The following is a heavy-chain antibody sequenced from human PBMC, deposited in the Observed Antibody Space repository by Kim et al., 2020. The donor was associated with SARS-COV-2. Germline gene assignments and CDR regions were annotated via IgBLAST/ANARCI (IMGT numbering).Heavy chain of an antibody. CDR1: GFTYSNYG. CDR2: ISYNGGGT. J-gene: IGHJ4*02. CDR3: AKRVSPGTSRNFDH. D-gene: IGHD6-13*01. Sequence: GGSLRLSCAASGFTYSNYGMSWVRQAPGKGLEWVSGISYNGGGTYYADSVKGRFSISRDNSKNTLYLQMNSLRVEDTAVYYCAKRVSPGTSRNFDHWGQGILVTVSS. V-gene: IGHV3-23*01.